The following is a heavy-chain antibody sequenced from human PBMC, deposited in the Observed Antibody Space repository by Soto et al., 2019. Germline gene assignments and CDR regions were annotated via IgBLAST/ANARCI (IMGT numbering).Heavy chain of an antibody. Sequence: GSLRLSCAASGFTLSSNYMSRVRQAPGKGLEWVSVIYSGGSTYYADSVKGRFTISRDNSKNTLYLQMNSLRAEDTAVYYCAREVAAAYDYGMDVWGQGTTVTVSS. CDR1: GFTLSSNY. CDR3: AREVAAAYDYGMDV. J-gene: IGHJ6*02. D-gene: IGHD6-13*01. CDR2: IYSGGST. V-gene: IGHV3-53*01.